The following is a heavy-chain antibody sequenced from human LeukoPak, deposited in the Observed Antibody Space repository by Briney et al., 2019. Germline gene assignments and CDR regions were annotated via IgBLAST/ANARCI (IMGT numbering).Heavy chain of an antibody. V-gene: IGHV3-11*04. CDR1: GFTFSDYY. CDR3: ARVSYSGTSGALDS. Sequence: GGSLRLSCAASGFTFSDYYMSWIRQAPGKGLEWVSYISSSGSTIYYADSVKSRFTISRDNAKNSLYLQMNSLRAEDTAVYYCARVSYSGTSGALDSWGQGTLVTVSS. D-gene: IGHD5-12*01. J-gene: IGHJ4*02. CDR2: ISSSGSTI.